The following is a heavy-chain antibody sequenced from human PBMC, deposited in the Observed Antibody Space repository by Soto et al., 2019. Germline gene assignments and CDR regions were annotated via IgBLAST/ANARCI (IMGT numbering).Heavy chain of an antibody. V-gene: IGHV3-11*04. CDR3: AKGGRQWLVTSDFNY. Sequence: GGSLRLSCAASGFTFSDSYMTWIRQAPGKGLELVSFISRNGRTTHYADSVKGRFTISRDSSKNTVSLEMTSLRAEDTAVYYCAKGGRQWLVTSDFNYWGQGALVTVSS. D-gene: IGHD6-19*01. CDR2: ISRNGRTT. CDR1: GFTFSDSY. J-gene: IGHJ4*02.